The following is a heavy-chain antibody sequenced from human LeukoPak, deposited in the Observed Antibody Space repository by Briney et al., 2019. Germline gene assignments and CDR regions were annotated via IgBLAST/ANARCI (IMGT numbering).Heavy chain of an antibody. V-gene: IGHV4-4*07. Sequence: PSETLSLTCTVSGGSISSYYWSWIRQPAGKGLEWIGRIYTSGSTNYNPSLKSRVTMSVDTSKNQFSLKLSSVTAADTAVYYCARGLKWELLHGDWFDPWGQGTLVTVSS. J-gene: IGHJ5*02. CDR1: GGSISSYY. CDR3: ARGLKWELLHGDWFDP. D-gene: IGHD1-26*01. CDR2: IYTSGST.